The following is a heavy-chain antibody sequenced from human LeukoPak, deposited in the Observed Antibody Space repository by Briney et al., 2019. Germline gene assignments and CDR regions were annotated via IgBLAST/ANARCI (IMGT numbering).Heavy chain of an antibody. D-gene: IGHD3-10*01. J-gene: IGHJ4*02. Sequence: PGGSLRLSCAASGFTVSSNYMSWVRQAPGKGLEWVSVIYSGGSTYYADSVKGRFTISRDNSKNTLSLQMNSLRAEDTAVYYCARVVAGLWFGELFFDYWGQGTLVTVSS. CDR1: GFTVSSNY. V-gene: IGHV3-66*01. CDR2: IYSGGST. CDR3: ARVVAGLWFGELFFDY.